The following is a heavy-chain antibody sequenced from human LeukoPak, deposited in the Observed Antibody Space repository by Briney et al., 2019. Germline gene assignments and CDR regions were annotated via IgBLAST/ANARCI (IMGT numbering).Heavy chain of an antibody. D-gene: IGHD3-10*01. CDR3: ARGGFYGHPFDF. J-gene: IGHJ4*02. V-gene: IGHV4-39*07. CDR1: GGSISDSIYY. Sequence: SETLSLTCTVSGGSISDSIYYWGWIRQPPGKGLEWIGSIYYSGTTYYSPSLESRVTISVDTSNNRVSLNLNSVTAADTAIYFCARGGFYGHPFDFGGQGTLVTVSS. CDR2: IYYSGTT.